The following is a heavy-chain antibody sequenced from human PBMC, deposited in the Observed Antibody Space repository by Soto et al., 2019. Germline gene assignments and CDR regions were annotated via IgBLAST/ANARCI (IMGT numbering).Heavy chain of an antibody. D-gene: IGHD2-2*02. CDR2: LFCSGKT. CDR3: ARGKGYKYQLGY. CDR1: GGSVSRGNFY. Sequence: SETLSLTCTVSGGSVSRGNFYWIWIRQPPGKGMEWVGYLFCSGKTKYNPSLKSRVTISLDRSKNQFSLKLGSVTAADTAIYYCARGKGYKYQLGYWGQGALVTVFS. V-gene: IGHV4-61*01. J-gene: IGHJ4*01.